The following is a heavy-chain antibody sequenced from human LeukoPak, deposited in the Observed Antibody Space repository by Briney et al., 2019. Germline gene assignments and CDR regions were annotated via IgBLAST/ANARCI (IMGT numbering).Heavy chain of an antibody. J-gene: IGHJ6*02. CDR2: ISGSGGST. V-gene: IGHV3-23*01. D-gene: IGHD3-10*01. CDR3: AVTEEVRGVIITDYYYYGMDV. CDR1: GFTFSSYA. Sequence: GGSLRLSCAASGFTFSSYAMSWVRQAPGKGLEWVSAISGSGGSTYYADSVKGRFTISRDNSKNTLYLQMNSLRAEDTAVYYCAVTEEVRGVIITDYYYYGMDVWGQGTTVTVSS.